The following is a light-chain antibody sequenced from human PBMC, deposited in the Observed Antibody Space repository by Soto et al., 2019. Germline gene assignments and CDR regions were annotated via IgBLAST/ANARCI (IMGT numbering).Light chain of an antibody. CDR2: DTS. CDR1: QGVGST. J-gene: IGKJ1*01. Sequence: EIVMTHSPSTLSVSPCERVTLSARASQGVGSTLAWYRQQPGQAPRLLIYDTSNRATGIPARFSGSGSGTDFTLTISSLEPEDFAVYYCHQRKSWPRTFGQGTKVDIK. CDR3: HQRKSWPRT. V-gene: IGKV3-11*01.